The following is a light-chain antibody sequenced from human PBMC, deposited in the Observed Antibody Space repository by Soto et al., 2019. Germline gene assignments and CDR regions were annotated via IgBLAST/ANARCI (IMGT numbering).Light chain of an antibody. J-gene: IGKJ2*01. CDR1: QRVSSY. CDR3: QHRSNWPRT. V-gene: IGKV3-11*01. Sequence: EIVLTQSPATLSLSPGERATLSCRASQRVSSYLAWYQQKPGQAPRLLIYDASNRATGIPDRFSGSGSGTDFTLTITGLEPEDFTVYYCQHRSNWPRTFGQGTNLEI. CDR2: DAS.